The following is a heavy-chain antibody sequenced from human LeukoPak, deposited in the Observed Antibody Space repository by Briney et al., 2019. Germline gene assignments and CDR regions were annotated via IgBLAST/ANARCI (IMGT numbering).Heavy chain of an antibody. J-gene: IGHJ4*02. Sequence: ASVKVSCKASGGTFSSYAISWVRQAPGQGLEWMGGIIPIFGTANYAQKFQGRVTITTDESTSTAYMELSSLRSVDTAVYYCARLGYCSSTSCPRDDYWGQGTLVTVSS. D-gene: IGHD2-2*01. CDR1: GGTFSSYA. V-gene: IGHV1-69*05. CDR3: ARLGYCSSTSCPRDDY. CDR2: IIPIFGTA.